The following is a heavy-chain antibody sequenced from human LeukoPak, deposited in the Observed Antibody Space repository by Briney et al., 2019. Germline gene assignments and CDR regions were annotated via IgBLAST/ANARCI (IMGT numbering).Heavy chain of an antibody. CDR2: IYTSGST. V-gene: IGHV4-4*07. CDR3: AREYYYGSGEYYFDY. D-gene: IGHD3-10*01. J-gene: IGHJ4*02. CDR1: GGSISSYY. Sequence: SETLSLTCTVSGGSISSYYWSWIRQPAGKGLEWIGRIYTSGSTNYNPSLKSRVTMSVDTSKNQFSLKLSSVTAADTAVYYCAREYYYGSGEYYFDYWGQGTLVTVSS.